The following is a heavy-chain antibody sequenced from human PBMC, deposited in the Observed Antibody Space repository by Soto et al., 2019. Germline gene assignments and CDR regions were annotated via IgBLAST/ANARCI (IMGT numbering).Heavy chain of an antibody. CDR2: IIPIFGTA. CDR1: GGTFSSYA. J-gene: IGHJ5*02. Sequence: ASVKVSCKASGGTFSSYAISWVRQAPGQGLEWMGGIIPIFGTANYAQKFQGRVTITADESTSTAYMELRSLRSEDTAVYYCAREQPIVLMVYAPRGNWFDPWGQGTLVTAPQ. V-gene: IGHV1-69*13. CDR3: AREQPIVLMVYAPRGNWFDP. D-gene: IGHD2-8*01.